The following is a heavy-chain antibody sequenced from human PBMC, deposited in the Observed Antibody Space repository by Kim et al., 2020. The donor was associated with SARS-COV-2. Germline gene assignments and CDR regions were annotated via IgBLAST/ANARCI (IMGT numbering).Heavy chain of an antibody. J-gene: IGHJ6*02. CDR1: GGSISSSSYY. V-gene: IGHV4-39*01. CDR2: IYYSGST. CDR3: ARHEASITIFGVVPLGGGMDG. Sequence: SETLSLTCTVSGGSISSSSYYWGWIRQPPGKGLEWIGSIYYSGSTYSNPSLKSRVTISVDTSKNHFSLTLSSVTAADTAVYYCARHEASITIFGVVPLGGGMDGWGQGTTVTDSS. D-gene: IGHD3-3*01.